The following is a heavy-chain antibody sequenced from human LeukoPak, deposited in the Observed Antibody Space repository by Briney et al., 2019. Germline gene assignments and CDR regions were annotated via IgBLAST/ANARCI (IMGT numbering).Heavy chain of an antibody. CDR1: GFTFSSYG. D-gene: IGHD3-3*01. V-gene: IGHV3-33*01. CDR2: IWYDGSNK. CDR3: AIDGGAA. J-gene: IGHJ5*02. Sequence: PGGSLRLSCAASGFTFSSYGMHWVRQAPGKGLEWVAVIWYDGSNKYYADSVKGRFTISKDNSKNTLYPQMNSLRAEDTAVYYCAIDGGAAWGQGTLVTVSS.